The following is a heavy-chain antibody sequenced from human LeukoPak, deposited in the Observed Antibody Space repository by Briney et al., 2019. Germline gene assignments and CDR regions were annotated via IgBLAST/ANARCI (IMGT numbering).Heavy chain of an antibody. V-gene: IGHV5-10-1*01. CDR3: AISSTSPLSY. CDR1: GYSSTSYW. D-gene: IGHD2-2*01. J-gene: IGHJ4*02. CDR2: IDPSGSYT. Sequence: GEPLKISCKGSGYSSTSYWISWVRQMPGKGLAWMGRIDPSGSYTNYSPSFQGHVTISADKSISTAYLQWSSLKASDTAMYYCAISSTSPLSYWGQGTLVTVSS.